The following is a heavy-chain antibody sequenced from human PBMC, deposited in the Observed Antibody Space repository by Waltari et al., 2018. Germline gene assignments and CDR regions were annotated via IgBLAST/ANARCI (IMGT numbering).Heavy chain of an antibody. V-gene: IGHV1-69*05. Sequence: QVQLVQSGAELKKPGSSVKVSCKVSGGSFGTHAITWVRQAPGQGLEWMGVIIPTVGTANYAQKIQDRVTINTDESMTTAYMHLSSLTSDDTAVYYCARGGLYGQQLLESAFEIWGQGTKVTVSS. CDR3: ARGGLYGQQLLESAFEI. CDR2: IIPTVGTA. J-gene: IGHJ3*02. D-gene: IGHD6-13*01. CDR1: GGSFGTHA.